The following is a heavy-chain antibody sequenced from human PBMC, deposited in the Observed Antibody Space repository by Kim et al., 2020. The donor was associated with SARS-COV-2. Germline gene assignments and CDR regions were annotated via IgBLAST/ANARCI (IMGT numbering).Heavy chain of an antibody. CDR2: ISYDGSNK. V-gene: IGHV3-30*18. CDR3: AKERYGMDV. J-gene: IGHJ6*02. CDR1: GFTFSSYG. Sequence: GGSLRLSCAASGFTFSSYGMHWVRQAPGKGLEWVAVISYDGSNKYYADSVKGRFTISRDNSKNTLYLQMNSLRAEDTAVYYCAKERYGMDVWGQGTTVTVSS.